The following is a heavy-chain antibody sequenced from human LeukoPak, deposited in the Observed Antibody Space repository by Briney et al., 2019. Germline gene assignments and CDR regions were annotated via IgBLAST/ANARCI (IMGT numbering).Heavy chain of an antibody. D-gene: IGHD1-26*01. V-gene: IGHV4-4*02. CDR2: ISRDGST. CDR3: TTSSGWYSLNC. Sequence: SETLSLTCAVSGDSISSALWWNWVRQPPGKGLDWIGEISRDGSTKYNPSLKNRVTISKDNSKNQFSLKLNSVTAADTAVYYCTTSSGWYSLNCWGQGVLITVSS. CDR1: GDSISSALW. J-gene: IGHJ4*02.